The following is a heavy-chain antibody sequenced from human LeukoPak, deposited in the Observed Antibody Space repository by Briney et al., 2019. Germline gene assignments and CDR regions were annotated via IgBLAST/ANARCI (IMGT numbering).Heavy chain of an antibody. CDR3: TTDPVWHGQWLVRTGVDY. CDR2: IKSKTDGGTT. Sequence: GGSLRLSCAASGFTFSNAWMSWVRQAPGKGLEWVGRIKSKTDGGTTDYAAPVKGRFTISRDDSKNTLYLQMNSLKTEDTAVYYCTTDPVWHGQWLVRTGVDYWGQGTLVTVSS. CDR1: GFTFSNAW. V-gene: IGHV3-15*01. J-gene: IGHJ4*02. D-gene: IGHD6-19*01.